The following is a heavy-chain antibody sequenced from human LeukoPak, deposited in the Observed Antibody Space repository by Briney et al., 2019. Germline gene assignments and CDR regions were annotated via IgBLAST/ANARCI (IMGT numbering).Heavy chain of an antibody. V-gene: IGHV3-11*01. D-gene: IGHD3-9*01. Sequence: SGGSLRLSCAASGFPFRDYYMTWIRQAPGKGLEWISYISRSGDSLYYADSVEGRFTISRDNAKNSLFLQMNSLRADDTAVYYCAREVVIFPDYYYYGMDVWGQGTTVTVSS. CDR1: GFPFRDYY. CDR3: AREVVIFPDYYYYGMDV. J-gene: IGHJ6*02. CDR2: ISRSGDSL.